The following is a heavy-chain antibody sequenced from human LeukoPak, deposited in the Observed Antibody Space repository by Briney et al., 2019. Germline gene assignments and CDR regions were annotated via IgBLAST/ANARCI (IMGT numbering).Heavy chain of an antibody. D-gene: IGHD6-13*01. V-gene: IGHV4-4*07. CDR2: IYTSGST. J-gene: IGHJ4*02. CDR1: GGSISSYY. Sequence: SETLSLTCTVSGGSISSYYWSWIRQPAGKGLEWIGRIYTSGSTNYNPSLKSRVTISVDTSKNQFSLKLSSVTAADTAVYYCATPAAAGGSSSWPYYFDYWGQGTLVTVSS. CDR3: ATPAAAGGSSSWPYYFDY.